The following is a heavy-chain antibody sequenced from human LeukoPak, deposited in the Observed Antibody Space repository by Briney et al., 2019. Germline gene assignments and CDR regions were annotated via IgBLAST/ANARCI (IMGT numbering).Heavy chain of an antibody. J-gene: IGHJ6*03. CDR3: ARGLGYCSSTSCYEAPYYYYYMDV. D-gene: IGHD2-2*01. Sequence: SETLSLTCAVYGGSFSGYYWSWIRQPPGKGLEWIGYIYYSGSTNYNPSLKSRVTISVDTSKNQFSLKLSSVTAADTAVYYCARGLGYCSSTSCYEAPYYYYYMDVWGKGTTVTISS. CDR1: GGSFSGYY. V-gene: IGHV4-59*01. CDR2: IYYSGST.